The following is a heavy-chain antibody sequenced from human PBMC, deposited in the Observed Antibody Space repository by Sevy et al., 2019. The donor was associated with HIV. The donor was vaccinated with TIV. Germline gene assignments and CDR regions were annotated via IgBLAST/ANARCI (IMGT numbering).Heavy chain of an antibody. V-gene: IGHV3-21*01. CDR3: ARGAGDPVGALDI. D-gene: IGHD4-17*01. J-gene: IGHJ3*02. CDR2: ISSTSSYI. Sequence: GGSLRLSCAASGFTFNLYSMNYVRQVPGRGLEWVSSISSTSSYIFYGASVKGRFTISRDNTKNSLHLQMNSLRAEDTAVYYCARGAGDPVGALDIWGQGTMVTVSS. CDR1: GFTFNLYS.